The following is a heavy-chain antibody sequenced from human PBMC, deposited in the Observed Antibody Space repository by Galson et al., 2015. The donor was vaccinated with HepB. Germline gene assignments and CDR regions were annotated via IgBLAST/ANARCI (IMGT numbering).Heavy chain of an antibody. CDR3: ATPSDDYVNSPFDY. V-gene: IGHV4-39*07. D-gene: IGHD3-10*02. CDR2: VYTGGHP. J-gene: IGHJ4*02. Sequence: ETLSLTCTVSGGPMSRRSYNWAWIRQSPGKGLEWIASVYTGGHPYYSPSLKSRVSISIEASRNQFSLTLSAVTAADTAVYYCATPSDDYVNSPFDYWGQGTLVTVSS. CDR1: GGPMSRRSYN.